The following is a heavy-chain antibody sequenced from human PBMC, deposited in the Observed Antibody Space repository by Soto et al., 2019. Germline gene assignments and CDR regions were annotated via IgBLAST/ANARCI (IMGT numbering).Heavy chain of an antibody. CDR2: IIPLFGTP. V-gene: IGHV1-69*01. D-gene: IGHD3-10*01. Sequence: QVQLVQYGAEVKKPGSSVKVSCKASGGIFSTYAISWLRQAPGQGLEWMGGIIPLFGTPNYAQRFQGRVTTSADESTSTAYMELSRLRSEDTAVYYCARDRDDYGSGNYYNRIDFWGQGTLVTVSS. J-gene: IGHJ4*02. CDR3: ARDRDDYGSGNYYNRIDF. CDR1: GGIFSTYA.